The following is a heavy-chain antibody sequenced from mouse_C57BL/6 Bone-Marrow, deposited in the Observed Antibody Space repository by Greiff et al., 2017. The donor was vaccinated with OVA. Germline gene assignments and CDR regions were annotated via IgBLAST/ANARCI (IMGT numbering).Heavy chain of an antibody. CDR2: IDPEDGET. Sequence: VQLQQSGAELVKPGASVKLSCTASGFNIKDYYMHWVKQRTEQGLEWIGRIDPEDGETKYATKFQGKATITATTSSNTAYLQLSSLTSEDTAVYYCAGVYYGSSNGFAYWGQGTLVTVSA. D-gene: IGHD1-1*01. CDR3: AGVYYGSSNGFAY. V-gene: IGHV14-2*01. J-gene: IGHJ3*01. CDR1: GFNIKDYY.